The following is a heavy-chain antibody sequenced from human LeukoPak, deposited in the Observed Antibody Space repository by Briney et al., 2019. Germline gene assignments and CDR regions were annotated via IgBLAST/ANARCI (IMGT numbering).Heavy chain of an antibody. J-gene: IGHJ4*02. D-gene: IGHD6-19*01. Sequence: SQTLSLTCAISGDSLSNNNVAWNWIRQSPSRGLEWLGRTYYRTKWYSDSAVSVKSRIIINADTSKNQFSLQLNSVTPEDTAVYYCARADSSGWYGGDYWGQGTLVTVSS. CDR1: GDSLSNNNVA. CDR3: ARADSSGWYGGDY. V-gene: IGHV6-1*01. CDR2: TYYRTKWYS.